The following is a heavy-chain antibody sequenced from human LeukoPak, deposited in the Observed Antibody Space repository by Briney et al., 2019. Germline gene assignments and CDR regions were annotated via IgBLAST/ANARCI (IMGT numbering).Heavy chain of an antibody. CDR3: ASDYGDSWFDP. Sequence: SETLSLTCAVSGGSISSGGYSWSWIRQPPGKGLEWIGYIYHSGSTYYNPSLKSRVTISVDRSKNQFSLKLSSVTAADTAVYYCASDYGDSWFDPWGQGTLVTVSS. CDR1: GGSISSGGYS. D-gene: IGHD4-17*01. CDR2: IYHSGST. V-gene: IGHV4-30-2*01. J-gene: IGHJ5*02.